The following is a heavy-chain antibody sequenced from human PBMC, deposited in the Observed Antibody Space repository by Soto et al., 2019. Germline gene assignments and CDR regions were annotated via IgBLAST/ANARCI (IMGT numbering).Heavy chain of an antibody. V-gene: IGHV3-21*01. Sequence: GGSLRLSCAASGFTFSSYSMNWVRQAPGKGLEWVSSISSSSSYIYYADSVKGRFTISRDNAKNSLYLQMNSLRAEDRAVYYCAKELSVIASHAFKNWRQGTTGTV. J-gene: IGHJ3*02. CDR3: AKELSVIASHAFKN. CDR2: ISSSSSYI. CDR1: GFTFSSYS. D-gene: IGHD3-3*02.